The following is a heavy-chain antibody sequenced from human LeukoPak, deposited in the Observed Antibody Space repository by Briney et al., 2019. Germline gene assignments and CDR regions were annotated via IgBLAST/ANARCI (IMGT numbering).Heavy chain of an antibody. Sequence: EGLSHTCVVHGGSLFGYFWRWMRPPPGKGVGWIGEIKHSRSTNYNPSHKSRVTISVDTSKNQVSLKLSSVTAADTAVYYCARALVVLDYWGQGTLVTVSS. J-gene: IGHJ4*02. CDR1: GGSLFGYF. D-gene: IGHD2-15*01. CDR2: IKHSRST. CDR3: ARALVVLDY. V-gene: IGHV4-34*01.